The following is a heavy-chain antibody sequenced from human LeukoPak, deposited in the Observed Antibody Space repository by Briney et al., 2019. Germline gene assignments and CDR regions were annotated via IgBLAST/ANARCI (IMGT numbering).Heavy chain of an antibody. CDR2: ISWNSGGI. J-gene: IGHJ4*02. V-gene: IGHV3-9*01. CDR3: AKDIASTSWFYFDY. D-gene: IGHD2-2*01. Sequence: PGRSLRLSCAASGFTFDDYAMHRVRQAPGKGLEWVSGISWNSGGIGYADSVKGRFTISRDNAKNSLYLQMNSLRAEDTALYYCAKDIASTSWFYFDYWGQGTLVTVSS. CDR1: GFTFDDYA.